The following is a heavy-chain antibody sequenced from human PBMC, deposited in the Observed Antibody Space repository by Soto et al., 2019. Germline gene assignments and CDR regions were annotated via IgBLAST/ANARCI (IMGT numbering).Heavy chain of an antibody. CDR1: GFTFSSYS. J-gene: IGHJ4*02. Sequence: EVQLVESGGGLVKPGGSLRLSCAASGFTFSSYSMNWVRQAPGKGLEWVSSISSSSSYIYYADSVKGRFTISRDNAKNSLYLQMNSLRAEDTAVYSCARDSGQQQDFDYWGQGTLVTVSS. V-gene: IGHV3-21*01. CDR3: ARDSGQQQDFDY. CDR2: ISSSSSYI. D-gene: IGHD6-13*01.